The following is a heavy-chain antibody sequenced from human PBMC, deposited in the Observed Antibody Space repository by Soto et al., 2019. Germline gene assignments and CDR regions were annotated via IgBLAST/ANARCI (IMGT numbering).Heavy chain of an antibody. D-gene: IGHD3-10*01. J-gene: IGHJ3*02. CDR2: ISSSGSTI. Sequence: GGSLRLSCAASGFTFSDYYMSWIRQAPGKGLEWVSYISSSGSTIYYADSVKGRFTTSRDNAKNSLYLQMNSLRAEDTAVYYCASHYGSGSYLGAFDIWGQGTMVTVSS. V-gene: IGHV3-11*01. CDR3: ASHYGSGSYLGAFDI. CDR1: GFTFSDYY.